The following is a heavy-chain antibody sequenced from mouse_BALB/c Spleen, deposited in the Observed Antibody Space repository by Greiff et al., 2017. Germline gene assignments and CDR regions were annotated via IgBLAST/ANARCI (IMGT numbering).Heavy chain of an antibody. CDR1: GFTFSSYG. CDR3: ARRGGNYGLDY. J-gene: IGHJ2*01. CDR2: ISSGGSYT. V-gene: IGHV5-6*02. Sequence: EVKLMESGGDLVKPGGSLKLSCAASGFTFSSYGMSWVRQTPDKRLEWVATISSGGSYTYYPDSVKGRFTISRDNAKNTLYLQMSSLKSEDTAMYYCARRGGNYGLDYWGQGTTLTVSS. D-gene: IGHD2-1*01.